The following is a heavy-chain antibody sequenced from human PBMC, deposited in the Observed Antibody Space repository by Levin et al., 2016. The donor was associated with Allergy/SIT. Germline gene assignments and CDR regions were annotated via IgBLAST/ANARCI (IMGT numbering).Heavy chain of an antibody. D-gene: IGHD6-6*01. V-gene: IGHV4-59*01. Sequence: WIRQPPGKGLEWIGYIYYSGSTNYNPSLKSRVTISVDTSKNQFSLKLSSVTAADTAVYYCARDREYSSPNYYYGMDVWGQGTTVTVSS. J-gene: IGHJ6*02. CDR3: ARDREYSSPNYYYGMDV. CDR2: IYYSGST.